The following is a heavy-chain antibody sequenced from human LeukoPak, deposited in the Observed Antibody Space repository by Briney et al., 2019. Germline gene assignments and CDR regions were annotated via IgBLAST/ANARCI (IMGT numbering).Heavy chain of an antibody. CDR3: ARGRSDYGDPPFDY. CDR2: ISSSSRYI. J-gene: IGHJ4*02. D-gene: IGHD4-17*01. Sequence: GESLRLSCAASGFTFSSYSMNWVRQAPGKGLEWVSSISSSSRYIYYADSVKGRFTISRDNAKNSLYLQMNRLRAEDTAVYYCARGRSDYGDPPFDYWGQGTLVTVSS. CDR1: GFTFSSYS. V-gene: IGHV3-21*01.